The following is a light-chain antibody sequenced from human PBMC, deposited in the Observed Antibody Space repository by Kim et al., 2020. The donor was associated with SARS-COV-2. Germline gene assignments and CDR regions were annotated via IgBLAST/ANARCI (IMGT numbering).Light chain of an antibody. CDR3: SSYADSVV. Sequence: QSALTQPSSVSGSPGQSITISCTGSSSDIGGHNYVSWYQHHPGKAPKVIIYDVTIRSSGVSNRFSGSKSGNTASLIISGLQAEDEADYYCSSYADSVVFGGGTQLTVL. CDR1: SSDIGGHNY. V-gene: IGLV2-14*03. CDR2: DVT. J-gene: IGLJ2*01.